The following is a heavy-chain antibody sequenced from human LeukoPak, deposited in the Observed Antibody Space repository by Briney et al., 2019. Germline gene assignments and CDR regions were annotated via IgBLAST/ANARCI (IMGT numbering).Heavy chain of an antibody. CDR3: ARDRDTMVRGVMREGGYFDF. Sequence: SETLSLTCTVSGGSISSYYWIWIRQPPGKGLEWIGYMYYSGITNYNPSLESRVTISVDTSKNHFSLKLSSVTAADTAVYYCARDRDTMVRGVMREGGYFDFWGQGTLVTVSS. CDR1: GGSISSYY. V-gene: IGHV4-59*12. D-gene: IGHD3-10*01. CDR2: MYYSGIT. J-gene: IGHJ4*02.